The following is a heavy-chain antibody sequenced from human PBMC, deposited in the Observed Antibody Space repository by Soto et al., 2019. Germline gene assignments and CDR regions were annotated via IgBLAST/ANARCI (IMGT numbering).Heavy chain of an antibody. Sequence: PGGSLRLSCAASGFTFDDYSMHWVRQPPGKGLEWVSLITWDGDTTYYADSVKGRFTISRDNRRNSLFLQMNTLRTEDTALYYCAKVGSSGRRSYYYYGMDAWGQRTTVTVSS. V-gene: IGHV3-43*01. J-gene: IGHJ6*02. D-gene: IGHD6-19*01. CDR2: ITWDGDTT. CDR3: AKVGSSGRRSYYYYGMDA. CDR1: GFTFDDYS.